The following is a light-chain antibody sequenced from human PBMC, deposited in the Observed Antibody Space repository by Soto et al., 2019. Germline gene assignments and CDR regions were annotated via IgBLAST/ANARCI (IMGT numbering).Light chain of an antibody. Sequence: IHMTHSPSSLSASVLYRVTITFLASQGITDDLGWYQQKPGEAPKLLIYAASSLQSGVPSRFSGSGSGTDFTLTISSLQPEDFATYYCLQNFNFPWTFGQGTKVDIK. J-gene: IGKJ1*01. CDR3: LQNFNFPWT. V-gene: IGKV1-6*01. CDR1: QGITDD. CDR2: AAS.